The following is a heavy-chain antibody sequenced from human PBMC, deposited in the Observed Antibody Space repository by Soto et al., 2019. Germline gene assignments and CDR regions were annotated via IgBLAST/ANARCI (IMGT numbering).Heavy chain of an antibody. Sequence: QVQLVQSGAEEKKPGASVKVSCKASGYTFTSYAMHWVRQAPGQRLEWMGWINAGNGNTKYSQKFQGRVTITRDISASPAYMELSSLRSEDTAVYYCARGSGYYYWDDYWGQGTLVTVSS. CDR2: INAGNGNT. D-gene: IGHD3-22*01. J-gene: IGHJ4*02. V-gene: IGHV1-3*05. CDR3: ARGSGYYYWDDY. CDR1: GYTFTSYA.